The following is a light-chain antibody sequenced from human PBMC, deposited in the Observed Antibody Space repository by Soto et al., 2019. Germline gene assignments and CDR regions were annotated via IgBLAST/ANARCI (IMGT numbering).Light chain of an antibody. Sequence: QSVLTQPASVSGSPGQSIAISCNGTSSDVGYYNYVSWYQQHPGKAPKVMIYDVNNRPSGVSDRFSGSKSGNTASLTISGLQAEDEAEYYCSSYTSSSTYVFGTGTKVTVL. J-gene: IGLJ1*01. V-gene: IGLV2-14*01. CDR1: SSDVGYYNY. CDR2: DVN. CDR3: SSYTSSSTYV.